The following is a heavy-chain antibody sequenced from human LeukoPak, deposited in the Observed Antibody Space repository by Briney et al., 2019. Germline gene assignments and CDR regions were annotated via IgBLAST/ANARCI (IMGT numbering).Heavy chain of an antibody. V-gene: IGHV3-53*01. CDR2: IYSGGST. D-gene: IGHD3-22*01. CDR1: GFSFSSYS. Sequence: SGGSLRLSCAASGFSFSSYSMNWVRQAPGKGLEWVSVIYSGGSTYYADSVKGRFTISRDNSKNTLYLQMNSLRAEETAVYYCAREGDDRSGYYPHFDYWGQGTLVTVSS. CDR3: AREGDDRSGYYPHFDY. J-gene: IGHJ4*02.